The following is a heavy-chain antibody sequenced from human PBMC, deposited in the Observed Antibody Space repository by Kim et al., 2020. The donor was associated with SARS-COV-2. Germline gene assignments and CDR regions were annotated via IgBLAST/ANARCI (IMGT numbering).Heavy chain of an antibody. CDR2: IKQDGSEK. V-gene: IGHV3-7*03. CDR3: AREDRRITMVRGVKAAF. D-gene: IGHD3-10*01. CDR1: GFTFSSDW. J-gene: IGHJ3*01. Sequence: GGSLRLSCAASGFTFSSDWMSWVRQAPGKGLEWVANIKQDGSEKYYVDSVKGRFTISRDNAKNSLYLQMNSLRAEDTAVYYRAREDRRITMVRGVKAAF.